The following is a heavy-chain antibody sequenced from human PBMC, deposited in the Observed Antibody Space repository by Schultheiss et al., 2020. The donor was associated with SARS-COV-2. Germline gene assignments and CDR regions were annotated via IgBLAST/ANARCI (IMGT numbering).Heavy chain of an antibody. Sequence: GGSLRLSCAASGFTFSSYAMSWVRQAPGKGLEWVAVISYDGSNKYYADYVKGRFTISRDNSKDTLYLQMNSLRAEDTALYYCASELAYCGGDCYGGAFDIWGQGTMVTVAS. CDR2: ISYDGSNK. CDR3: ASELAYCGGDCYGGAFDI. CDR1: GFTFSSYA. D-gene: IGHD2-21*01. J-gene: IGHJ3*02. V-gene: IGHV3-30*04.